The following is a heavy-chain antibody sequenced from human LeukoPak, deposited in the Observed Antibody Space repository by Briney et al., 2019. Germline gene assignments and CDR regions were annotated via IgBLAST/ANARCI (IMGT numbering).Heavy chain of an antibody. CDR2: ISGSGGST. CDR3: TRDSFLPEPRYFDY. Sequence: GGSLRLSCAASGFTFSSYAMSWVRQAPGKGLEWVSAISGSGGSTYYADSVKGRFTISRDNSKNSLYLQMNSLRDEGTAVYYCTRDSFLPEPRYFDYWGQGTLVTVSS. CDR1: GFTFSSYA. D-gene: IGHD1-14*01. J-gene: IGHJ4*02. V-gene: IGHV3-23*01.